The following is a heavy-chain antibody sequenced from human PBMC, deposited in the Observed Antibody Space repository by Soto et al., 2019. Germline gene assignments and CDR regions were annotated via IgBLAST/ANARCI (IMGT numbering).Heavy chain of an antibody. CDR3: AKGQSIKGAWDYYYYMDV. J-gene: IGHJ6*03. V-gene: IGHV3-23*01. D-gene: IGHD1-26*01. CDR1: GFTFSSYA. CDR2: ISGSGGST. Sequence: GGSLRLSCAASGFTFSSYAMSWVRQAPGKGLEWVSAISGSGGSTYYADSVKGRFTISRDNSKNTLYLQMNSLRAEDTAVYYCAKGQSIKGAWDYYYYMDVWGKGTTVTVSS.